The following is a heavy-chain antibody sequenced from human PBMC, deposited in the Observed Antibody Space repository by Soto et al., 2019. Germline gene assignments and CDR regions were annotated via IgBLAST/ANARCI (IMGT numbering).Heavy chain of an antibody. J-gene: IGHJ4*02. D-gene: IGHD4-17*01. CDR2: ISWNSGSI. V-gene: IGHV3-9*01. Sequence: EVQLVESGGDLVQPGTSLRLSCATSGFKFDDYAMHWVRQVPGRGLEWVSSISWNSGSIGYEDSVKGRFTISRDYAKRSVYLQMNGLRAEDTAVYVCGRDRTVTTMGGIEYWGQGTQVTVSS. CDR1: GFKFDDYA. CDR3: GRDRTVTTMGGIEY.